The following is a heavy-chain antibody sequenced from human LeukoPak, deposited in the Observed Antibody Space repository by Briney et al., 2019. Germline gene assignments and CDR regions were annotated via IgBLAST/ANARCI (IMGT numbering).Heavy chain of an antibody. D-gene: IGHD2-15*01. Sequence: SETLSLTCTVTGGSISSGGFYWGWIRQPPGKGLQWIGNINYSGNTYYNPSLQSRITLSVDKSKNQFSLDLNSLTAADTAIYFCARMGCSGGSCYRKYYFDNWGQGTLVTVSS. V-gene: IGHV4-39*07. CDR3: ARMGCSGGSCYRKYYFDN. J-gene: IGHJ4*02. CDR2: INYSGNT. CDR1: GGSISSGGFY.